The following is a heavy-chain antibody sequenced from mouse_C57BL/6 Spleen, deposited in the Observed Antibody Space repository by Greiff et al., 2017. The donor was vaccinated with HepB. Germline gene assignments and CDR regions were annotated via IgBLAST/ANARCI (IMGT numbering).Heavy chain of an antibody. D-gene: IGHD2-4*01. CDR1: GFTFSSYA. CDR2: ISSGGDYI. J-gene: IGHJ3*01. CDR3: TRDSYDYDFAY. Sequence: EVQVVESGEGLVKPGGSLKLSCAASGFTFSSYAMSWVRQTPEKRLEWVAYISSGGDYIYYADTVKGRFTISRDNARNTLYLQMSSLKSEDTAMYYCTRDSYDYDFAYWGQGTLVTVSA. V-gene: IGHV5-9-1*02.